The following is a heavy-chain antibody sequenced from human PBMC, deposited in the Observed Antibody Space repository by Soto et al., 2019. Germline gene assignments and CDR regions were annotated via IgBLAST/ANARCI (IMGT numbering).Heavy chain of an antibody. CDR3: ASLGNIDMADC. D-gene: IGHD7-27*01. J-gene: IGHJ4*02. V-gene: IGHV4-39*01. Sequence: ETLSLTCTVSGDSISSSDYYWGWIRQPPGKGLEWIGTIYYSGSTYYNPSLKSRVTISVDTSKNQFSLKLSSVTAADTAVYFCASLGNIDMADCWGQGTLVTVSS. CDR2: IYYSGST. CDR1: GDSISSSDYY.